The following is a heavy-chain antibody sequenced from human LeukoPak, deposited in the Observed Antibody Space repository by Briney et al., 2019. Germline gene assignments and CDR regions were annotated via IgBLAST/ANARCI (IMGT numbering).Heavy chain of an antibody. V-gene: IGHV3-48*02. J-gene: IGHJ4*02. CDR3: ARSTYYYDSSGYLYPSFFDY. D-gene: IGHD3-22*01. Sequence: PGGSLRLSCAASGFTFSSYSMNWVLQAPGKGLEWVSYISRTSHTIYYADSVKGRFTISRDNAKNSLYLQMNSLRDEDTAVYYCARSTYYYDSSGYLYPSFFDYWGQGNLVTVSS. CDR1: GFTFSSYS. CDR2: ISRTSHTI.